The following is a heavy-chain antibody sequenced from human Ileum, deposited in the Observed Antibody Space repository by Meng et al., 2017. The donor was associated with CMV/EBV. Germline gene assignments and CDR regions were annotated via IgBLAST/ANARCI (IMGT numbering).Heavy chain of an antibody. CDR2: IHHTGIT. V-gene: IGHV4-4*02. CDR3: ARVWGNFFDY. Sequence: LPCDVLGGSVSSDNWWGWVRQPPGKGLELIGEIHHTGITNYKSSLKSRVTISVDKSKNQFSLKLNSVTAADTAVYYCARVWGNFFDYWGQGTLVTVSS. J-gene: IGHJ4*02. D-gene: IGHD3-16*01. CDR1: GGSVSSDNW.